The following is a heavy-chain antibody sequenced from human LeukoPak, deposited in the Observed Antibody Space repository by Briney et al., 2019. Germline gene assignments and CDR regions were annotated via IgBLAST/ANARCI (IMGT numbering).Heavy chain of an antibody. J-gene: IGHJ4*02. CDR1: GYTFTSYA. CDR3: ARGQRGSGSYYGY. CDR2: INAGNGNT. Sequence: ASVKVSCKASGYTFTSYAMHWVRQAPGQRLEWMGWINAGNGNTKYSQKFQGRVTITRDTSASTAYMELSSLRSEDTAVYYCARGQRGSGSYYGYWGQGTLVTVSS. V-gene: IGHV1-3*01. D-gene: IGHD3-10*01.